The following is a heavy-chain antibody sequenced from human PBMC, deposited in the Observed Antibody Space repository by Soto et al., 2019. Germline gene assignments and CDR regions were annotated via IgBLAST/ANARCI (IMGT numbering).Heavy chain of an antibody. D-gene: IGHD2-2*01. V-gene: IGHV2-5*02. J-gene: IGHJ6*02. CDR2: MYWDDDK. CDR1: GFSLNTSGVG. Sequence: QITLKESGPTLVKPTQTLTLTCTFSGFSLNTSGVGVGWIRQPPGKALAWLARMYWDDDKRYSPYLKSRLTITKDTSKSQVVLTMTNMDPVDTATYYCSHEVVVPAANGFRTVWGQGTTVTVSS. CDR3: SHEVVVPAANGFRTV.